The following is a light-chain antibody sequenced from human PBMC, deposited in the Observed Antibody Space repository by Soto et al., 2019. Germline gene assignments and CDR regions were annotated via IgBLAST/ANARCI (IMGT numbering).Light chain of an antibody. Sequence: IVLTQTPLTASVTPGQPASFSCGSSESLLHSDGNTYLSWLHQRPGQPPRLLIYQISKQFSGVPDRFSGSGAGTNFTLKISRVEVEDVGTFFCMQSSHLRTFGQGTKVEI. V-gene: IGKV2-24*01. CDR3: MQSSHLRT. CDR2: QIS. CDR1: ESLLHSDGNTY. J-gene: IGKJ1*01.